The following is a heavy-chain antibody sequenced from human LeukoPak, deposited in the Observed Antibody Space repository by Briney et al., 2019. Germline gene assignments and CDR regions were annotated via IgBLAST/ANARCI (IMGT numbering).Heavy chain of an antibody. CDR2: IYYSGST. Sequence: SETLSLTCTVSGGSISSSSYYWGWIRQPPGKGLEWSGSIYYSGSTYYNPSLKSRVTISVDTSKNQFSLKLSSVTAADTAVYYCARVRQQWHAQFDYWGQGTLVTVSS. J-gene: IGHJ4*02. D-gene: IGHD6-19*01. CDR1: GGSISSSSYY. V-gene: IGHV4-39*01. CDR3: ARVRQQWHAQFDY.